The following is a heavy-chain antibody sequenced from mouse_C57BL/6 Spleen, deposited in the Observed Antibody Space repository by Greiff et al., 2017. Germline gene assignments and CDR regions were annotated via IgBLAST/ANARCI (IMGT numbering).Heavy chain of an antibody. Sequence: VKLMESGAELVKPGASVKLSCKASGYTFTEYTIHWVKQRSGQGLEWIGWVYPGSGSIKYNEKFKDKATLTANKSSSTVYMELSRLTSEDSAVYVGARHEGCDYGNYFDYWGQGTTLTVSS. D-gene: IGHD2-1*01. V-gene: IGHV1-62-2*01. CDR2: VYPGSGSI. CDR1: GYTFTEYT. J-gene: IGHJ2*01. CDR3: ARHEGCDYGNYFDY.